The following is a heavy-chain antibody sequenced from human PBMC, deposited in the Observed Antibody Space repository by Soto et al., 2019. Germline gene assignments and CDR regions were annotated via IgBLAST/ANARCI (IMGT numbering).Heavy chain of an antibody. J-gene: IGHJ5*02. CDR2: IGNRGTGI. D-gene: IGHD6-13*01. Sequence: QVQLVESGGGLVKPGGSLRLSCEASGFTFGDYYMTWIRQAPGKGLEWVSFIGNRGTGIYYADSVKGRFTIFRDNAKNAVDLQMNSLRAEDTAMYYCARDLRAVGMASRFGPWGQGTLVTVSS. V-gene: IGHV3-11*01. CDR1: GFTFGDYY. CDR3: ARDLRAVGMASRFGP.